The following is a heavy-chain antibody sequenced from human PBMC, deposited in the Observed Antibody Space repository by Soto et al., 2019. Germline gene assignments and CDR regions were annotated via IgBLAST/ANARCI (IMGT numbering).Heavy chain of an antibody. CDR1: GYTFTSYD. CDR2: MNPNSGNT. CDR3: ARSTDYYDSSGYASWSTDL. Sequence: ASVKGSCKASGYTFTSYDINWVRQATGQGLEWMGWMNPNSGNTGYAQKFQGRVTMTRNTSISTAYMELSSLRSEDTAVYYCARSTDYYDSSGYASWSTDLWGRGXLVTVST. D-gene: IGHD3-22*01. J-gene: IGHJ2*01. V-gene: IGHV1-8*01.